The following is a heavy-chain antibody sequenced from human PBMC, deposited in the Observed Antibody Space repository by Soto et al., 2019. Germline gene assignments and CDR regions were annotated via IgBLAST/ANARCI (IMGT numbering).Heavy chain of an antibody. Sequence: PGGSLRLSCAASGFTFSSYAMSWVRQAPGKGLEWVSAIGSSGFSTYYADSVTGRFTISRDNSKNTLYLQMNSLRAEDTAIYYCAKDRIRYRITWPPGSDGFNMWGQGTMVTVSS. CDR3: AKDRIRYRITWPPGSDGFNM. J-gene: IGHJ3*02. CDR1: GFTFSSYA. V-gene: IGHV3-23*01. CDR2: IGSSGFST. D-gene: IGHD5-12*01.